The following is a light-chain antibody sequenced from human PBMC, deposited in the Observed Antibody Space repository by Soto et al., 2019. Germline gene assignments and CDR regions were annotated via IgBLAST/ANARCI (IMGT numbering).Light chain of an antibody. CDR3: QQYDNLPPYT. V-gene: IGKV1-33*01. CDR2: DAS. J-gene: IGKJ2*01. CDR1: QSISNF. Sequence: DIQMTQSPSSLSASLGDRVTITCRASQSISNFLNWYQQRPGKAPKLLICDASDLETGVPSRFSGSGSGTDFTLTITNLQPEDIATYYCQQYDNLPPYTFGQGTKLEIK.